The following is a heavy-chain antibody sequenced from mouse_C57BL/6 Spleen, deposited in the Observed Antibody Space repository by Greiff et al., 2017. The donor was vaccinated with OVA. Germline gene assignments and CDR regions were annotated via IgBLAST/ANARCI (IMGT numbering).Heavy chain of an antibody. J-gene: IGHJ2*01. V-gene: IGHV3-6*01. CDR2: ISYDGSN. CDR3: ARGLRLYYFDY. Sequence: VQLKQSGPGLVKPSQSLSLTCSVTGYSITSGYYWNWIRQFPGNKLEWMGYISYDGSNNYNPSLKNRISITRDTSKNQFFLKLNSVTTEDTATYYCARGLRLYYFDYWGQGTTLTVSS. D-gene: IGHD1-1*01. CDR1: GYSITSGYY.